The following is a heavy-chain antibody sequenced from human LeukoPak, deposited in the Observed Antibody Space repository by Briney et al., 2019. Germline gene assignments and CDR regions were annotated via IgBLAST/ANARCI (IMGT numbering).Heavy chain of an antibody. CDR2: IYPGDSDT. Sequence: GESLKISCKGSGYSFTSYWIGWVRQMPGKGLEWMGIIYPGDSDTRYSPSFQGQVTISANKSISTAYLQWSSRKASDTAMYYCARLSCSSTSCYRDYYYYGMDVWGQGTTVTVSS. CDR3: ARLSCSSTSCYRDYYYYGMDV. D-gene: IGHD2-2*02. CDR1: GYSFTSYW. J-gene: IGHJ6*02. V-gene: IGHV5-51*01.